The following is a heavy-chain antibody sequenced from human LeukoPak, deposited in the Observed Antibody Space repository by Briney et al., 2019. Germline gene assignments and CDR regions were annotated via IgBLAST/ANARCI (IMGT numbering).Heavy chain of an antibody. D-gene: IGHD4-11*01. CDR2: MNPNSGNT. CDR3: ARGFTVTANRDY. CDR1: GYTFTSYD. Sequence: GASVKVSCKASGYTFTSYDINWVRQATGQGLEWMGWMNPNSGNTGYAQKFQGRVTMTRNTSISTAYMELSSQRSEDTAVYYCARGFTVTANRDYWGQGTLVTVSS. J-gene: IGHJ4*02. V-gene: IGHV1-8*01.